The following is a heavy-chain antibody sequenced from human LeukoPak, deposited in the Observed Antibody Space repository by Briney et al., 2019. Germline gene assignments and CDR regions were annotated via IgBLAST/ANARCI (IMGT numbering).Heavy chain of an antibody. J-gene: IGHJ4*02. V-gene: IGHV3-53*01. CDR2: IYSGGST. CDR3: ARDQGVTAYGGVIVDYYFDY. D-gene: IGHD3-16*02. CDR1: GFTVSSNY. Sequence: GGSLRLSCAASGFTVSSNYMSWVRQAPGKGLEWVSVIYSGGSTYYADSVKGRFTISRDNSKNSLYLQMNSLRAEDTAVYYCARDQGVTAYGGVIVDYYFDYWGQGTLVTVSS.